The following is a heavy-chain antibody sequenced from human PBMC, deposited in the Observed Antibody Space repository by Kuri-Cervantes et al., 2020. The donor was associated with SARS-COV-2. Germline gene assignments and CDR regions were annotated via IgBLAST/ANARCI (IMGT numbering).Heavy chain of an antibody. CDR1: GFPFSSYA. J-gene: IGHJ4*02. Sequence: GESLKISCAASGFPFSSYAMHWVRQAPGKGLEWVAVISYDGSNKYYADSVKGRFTISRDNSKNTLYLQMNSLGAEYTAVYYCARDLSSRAGNYWGQGTLVTVSS. D-gene: IGHD6-19*01. V-gene: IGHV3-30-3*01. CDR3: ARDLSSRAGNY. CDR2: ISYDGSNK.